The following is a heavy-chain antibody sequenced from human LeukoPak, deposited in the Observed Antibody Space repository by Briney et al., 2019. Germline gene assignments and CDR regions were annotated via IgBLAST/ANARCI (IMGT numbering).Heavy chain of an antibody. J-gene: IGHJ5*02. Sequence: SETLSLTCTVSGGSISNFYWSWIRQPPGKGLEWIGYIYYSENTNYNPSLKSRVTISIDTSKNQFSLKLSSVTAADTAVYYCARVPLYSQFDPWGQGTLVTVSS. CDR2: IYYSENT. CDR3: ARVPLYSQFDP. CDR1: GGSISNFY. V-gene: IGHV4-59*12. D-gene: IGHD2-21*01.